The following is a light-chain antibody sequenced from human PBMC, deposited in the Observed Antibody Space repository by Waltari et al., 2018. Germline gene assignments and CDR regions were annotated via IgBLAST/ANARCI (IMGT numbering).Light chain of an antibody. Sequence: DIQMTQSPSSLSASVGDRVTITCRASQSISSYLNWYQQKPGKAPKLLIYAASSLQSAVPSRFSGSGSRTDFTLTISSLQPADFATYYCQQSYSTPDTFGPGTKLVLK. CDR1: QSISSY. V-gene: IGKV1-39*01. CDR2: AAS. J-gene: IGKJ2*01. CDR3: QQSYSTPDT.